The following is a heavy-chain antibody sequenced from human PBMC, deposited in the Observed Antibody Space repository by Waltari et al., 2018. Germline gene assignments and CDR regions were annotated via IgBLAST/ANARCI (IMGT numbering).Heavy chain of an antibody. CDR3: TKANCGGDCPGRNWFDP. J-gene: IGHJ5*02. D-gene: IGHD2-21*02. V-gene: IGHV3-15*05. Sequence: EVQLVESGGGLVKPGGSLILSCTASGFIFTDAWMSWVRQAPGKGLELVGRIKSEMDGGTTEFVAPVEGRFIISRDDSKSTLYLQMNSLKVEDTAMYYCTKANCGGDCPGRNWFDPWGRGTLVTVSS. CDR1: GFIFTDAW. CDR2: IKSEMDGGTT.